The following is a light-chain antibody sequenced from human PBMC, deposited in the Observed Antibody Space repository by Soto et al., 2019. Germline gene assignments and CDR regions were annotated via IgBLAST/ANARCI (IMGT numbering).Light chain of an antibody. J-gene: IGKJ5*01. V-gene: IGKV3-20*01. CDR2: DAS. Sequence: IVLTQSPGTLSVSPGERATLSCRASQSVSSNLAWYQQKPGQAPRLLIYDASTRATGIPARFSGSGFGTEFILTISRLEPEDFAVYYCQYYGNSPLFGQGTRLEIK. CDR1: QSVSSN. CDR3: QYYGNSPL.